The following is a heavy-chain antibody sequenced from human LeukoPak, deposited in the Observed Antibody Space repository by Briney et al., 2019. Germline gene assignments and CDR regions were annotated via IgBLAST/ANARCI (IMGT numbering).Heavy chain of an antibody. D-gene: IGHD1-20*01. J-gene: IGHJ6*02. Sequence: SETLSLTCAVYGGSFSGYYWSWIRQPPGKGLEWIGEINHSGSTNYNPSLKSRVTISVDTSKSQFSLELSSVTAADTAVYYCARACITRLGKIQLSKSNYYYYGMDVWGQGTTVTVSS. CDR2: INHSGST. CDR3: ARACITRLGKIQLSKSNYYYYGMDV. V-gene: IGHV4-34*01. CDR1: GGSFSGYY.